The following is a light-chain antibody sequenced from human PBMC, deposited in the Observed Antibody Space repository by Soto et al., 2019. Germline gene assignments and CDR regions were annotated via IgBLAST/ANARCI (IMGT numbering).Light chain of an antibody. CDR2: GVS. CDR3: QSYDSSLSFLV. CDR1: NSDVGAYND. J-gene: IGLJ2*01. Sequence: QSVLTQPPSVSGAPGQRVTISCTGTNSDVGAYNDVSWYQQYPGTAPKVIIYGVSNRPSGVPDRFSGSKSGNTASLAVTGLQAEDEADYYCQSYDSSLSFLVFGGGTKLTVL. V-gene: IGLV1-40*01.